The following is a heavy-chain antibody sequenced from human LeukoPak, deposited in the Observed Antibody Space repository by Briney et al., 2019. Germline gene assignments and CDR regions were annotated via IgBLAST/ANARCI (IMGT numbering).Heavy chain of an antibody. V-gene: IGHV3-7*01. CDR2: IKQDGSEK. CDR3: ARDGRDGYNRAPGAFDI. CDR1: GFTFSSYW. D-gene: IGHD5-24*01. Sequence: GGSLRLSCAASGFTFSSYWMSWVRQAPGKGLEWVANIKQDGSEKYYVDSVKGRFTISRDNAKNSLYLQMNSLRAEDTAVYYCARDGRDGYNRAPGAFDIWGQGTMVTVSS. J-gene: IGHJ3*02.